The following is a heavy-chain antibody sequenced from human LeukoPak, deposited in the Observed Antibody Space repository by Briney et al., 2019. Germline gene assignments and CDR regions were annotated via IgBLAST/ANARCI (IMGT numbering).Heavy chain of an antibody. Sequence: PGGSLRLSCTASGFTFNTYTMNWVRQAPGKGPEWISSIGRSSIDKYYADSVRGRFTISGDNAKNSLYVQMSSLRVEDTAVYYCVGGDSRELWGQGTLVTVSS. J-gene: IGHJ4*02. CDR3: VGGDSREL. D-gene: IGHD3-22*01. CDR2: IGRSSIDK. V-gene: IGHV3-21*01. CDR1: GFTFNTYT.